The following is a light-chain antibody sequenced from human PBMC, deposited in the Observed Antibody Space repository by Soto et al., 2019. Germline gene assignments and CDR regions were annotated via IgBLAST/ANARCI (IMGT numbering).Light chain of an antibody. CDR3: RQRQSWPRT. CDR2: QTS. V-gene: IGKV3-11*01. Sequence: EIVLTQSPATLSSFPGDRVTLSCRASQYINTRLAWYQHRPGQAPRLLIYQTSLRAAGIPARFSASGSGTDFTLTISDVQPEDFAIYYCRQRQSWPRTFGQGTKVDI. J-gene: IGKJ1*01. CDR1: QYINTR.